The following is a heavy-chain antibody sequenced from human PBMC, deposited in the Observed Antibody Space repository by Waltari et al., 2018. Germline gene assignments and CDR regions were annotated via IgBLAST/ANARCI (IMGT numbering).Heavy chain of an antibody. CDR2: IYYSGGN. D-gene: IGHD3-10*01. J-gene: IGHJ4*02. Sequence: QLQLQESGPGLVKPSETLSLTCTVSGGSISSRSYYWGWIRQPPGKGLEWIGSIYYSGGNYTNPSLKSRVTISVDTSRNQFSLKLSSVTAADTAVYYCARQRGAVRGVMSEFDYWGQGTLVTVSS. V-gene: IGHV4-39*01. CDR1: GGSISSRSYY. CDR3: ARQRGAVRGVMSEFDY.